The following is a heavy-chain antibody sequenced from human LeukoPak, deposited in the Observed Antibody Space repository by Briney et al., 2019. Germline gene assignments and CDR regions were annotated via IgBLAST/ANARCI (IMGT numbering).Heavy chain of an antibody. J-gene: IGHJ6*02. V-gene: IGHV1-18*01. CDR2: ISAYNGNT. D-gene: IGHD2-15*01. Sequence: ASVKVSCTASGYTFTSYGISWVRQAPGQGLEWMGWISAYNGNTNYAQKLQGRVTMTTDTSTSTAYMELRSLRSDDTAVYYCARDPPRIVVVVAATNYYGMDVWGQGTTVTVSS. CDR3: ARDPPRIVVVVAATNYYGMDV. CDR1: GYTFTSYG.